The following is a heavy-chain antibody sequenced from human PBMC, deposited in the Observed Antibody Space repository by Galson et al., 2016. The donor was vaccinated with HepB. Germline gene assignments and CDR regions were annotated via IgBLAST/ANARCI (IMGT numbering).Heavy chain of an antibody. CDR3: LRRYDFRRDPVDY. J-gene: IGHJ4*02. V-gene: IGHV5-51*01. CDR2: IYPGDSDA. D-gene: IGHD3-3*01. Sequence: QSGAEVKKPGESLKISCQASGYTFTDFWLGWVRQMPGKGLEWMGIIYPGDSDARYSPSFQGQVTISFDKSLSIAYLQWTSLRASDTAIYYCLRRYDFRRDPVDYWGQGTPVTVSS. CDR1: GYTFTDFW.